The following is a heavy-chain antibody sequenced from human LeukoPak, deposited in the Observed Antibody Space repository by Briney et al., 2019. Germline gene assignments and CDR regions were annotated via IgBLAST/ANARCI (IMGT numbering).Heavy chain of an antibody. CDR2: ISSGSSTI. Sequence: GGSLRLSCAASGFTFSTYSMNWVRQAPGKGLEWVSYISSGSSTIYYADSVKGRFTISRDNAKNSLYLQMNSLRAEDTAVYYSANSAGGSGYYRPLDYWGQGTLVTVSS. J-gene: IGHJ4*02. V-gene: IGHV3-48*01. CDR1: GFTFSTYS. CDR3: ANSAGGSGYYRPLDY. D-gene: IGHD3-22*01.